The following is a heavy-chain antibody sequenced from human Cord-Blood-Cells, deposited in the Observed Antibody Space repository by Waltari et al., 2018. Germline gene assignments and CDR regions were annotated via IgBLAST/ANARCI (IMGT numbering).Heavy chain of an antibody. V-gene: IGHV4-34*01. D-gene: IGHD3-10*01. Sequence: QVQLQQWGAGLLKPSETLSLTCAVYGGSFSGYYWSWIRQPPGKGLEWIGEINHSGSTKYHRSLKRQVTISVDTSKNQFSLKLSSVTAADTDVYYCARGRGGDDSHDAFDIWGQGTMVTVSS. J-gene: IGHJ3*02. CDR1: GGSFSGYY. CDR3: ARGRGGDDSHDAFDI. CDR2: INHSGST.